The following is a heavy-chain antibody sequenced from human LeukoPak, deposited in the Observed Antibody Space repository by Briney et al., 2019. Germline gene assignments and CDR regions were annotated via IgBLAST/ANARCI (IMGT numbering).Heavy chain of an antibody. CDR1: GFSIRSNY. J-gene: IGHJ4*02. Sequence: PGGSLRLSCAASGFSIRSNYMSWVRQAPGKGLEWVSAISGSGGSTYYADSVKGRFTSSRDNSNNTLYVQMNSLRAEDTAVYYCARGGRGYSYGYDVDYWGQGTLVTVSS. V-gene: IGHV3-23*01. CDR2: ISGSGGST. D-gene: IGHD5-18*01. CDR3: ARGGRGYSYGYDVDY.